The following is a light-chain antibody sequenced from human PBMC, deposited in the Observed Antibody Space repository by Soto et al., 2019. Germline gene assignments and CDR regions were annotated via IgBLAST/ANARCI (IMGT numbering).Light chain of an antibody. Sequence: EIVLTQSPGTLSLFPGDRATLSCRANQRLFNGYLAWFQQKPGQAPRLLIYDASSRAAGVPDRVTGGGSGTDFTLAISGLEPDDFALYFCQQYERPPFAFGQGTKLEIK. V-gene: IGKV3-20*01. CDR3: QQYERPPFA. CDR2: DAS. CDR1: QRLFNGY. J-gene: IGKJ2*01.